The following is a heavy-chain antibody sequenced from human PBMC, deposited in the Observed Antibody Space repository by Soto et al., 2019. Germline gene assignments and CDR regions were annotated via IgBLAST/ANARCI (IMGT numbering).Heavy chain of an antibody. CDR3: ARDLGDTAMDYYYYGMDV. D-gene: IGHD5-18*01. V-gene: IGHV1-2*04. Sequence: ASVKVSCKASGYTFTGYYMHWVRQAPGQGLEWMGWINPNSGGTNYAQKFQGWVTMTRDTSISTAYMELSRLRSDDTAVYYCARDLGDTAMDYYYYGMDVWGQGTTVTVSS. CDR2: INPNSGGT. CDR1: GYTFTGYY. J-gene: IGHJ6*02.